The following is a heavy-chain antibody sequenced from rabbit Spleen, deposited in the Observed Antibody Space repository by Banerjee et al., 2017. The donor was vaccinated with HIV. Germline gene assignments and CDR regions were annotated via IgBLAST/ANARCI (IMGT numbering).Heavy chain of an antibody. CDR1: GFSFSSDYY. J-gene: IGHJ4*01. D-gene: IGHD2-1*01. V-gene: IGHV1S40*01. CDR2: IASGSSGDT. Sequence: QSLEESGGDLVKPGASLTLTCTVSGFSFSSDYYMCWVRQAPGKGLEWIACIASGSSGDTYYASWAKGRFTISRTSSTTVTLRMTSLTAADRATYFCARDLVGVIGWNFYLWGQGTLVTVS. CDR3: ARDLVGVIGWNFYL.